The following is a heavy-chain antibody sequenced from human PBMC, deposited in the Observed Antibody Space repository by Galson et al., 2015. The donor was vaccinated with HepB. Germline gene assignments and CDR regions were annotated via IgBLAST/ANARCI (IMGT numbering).Heavy chain of an antibody. CDR2: ISFDGRKK. CDR1: GFSFSTYG. V-gene: IGHV3-30*18. CDR3: AKDIVATIWDYFAN. J-gene: IGHJ4*02. D-gene: IGHD5-12*01. Sequence: SLRLSCAASGFSFSTYGMHWVRQAPGRGLEWVAVISFDGRKKEYADSVKGRFTISRDNSRNTLYLQMNSLRVEDTAVYYCAKDIVATIWDYFANWGQGTLVTVSS.